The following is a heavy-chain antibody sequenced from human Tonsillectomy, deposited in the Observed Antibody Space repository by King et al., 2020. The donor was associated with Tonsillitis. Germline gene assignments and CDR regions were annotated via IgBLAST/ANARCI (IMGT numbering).Heavy chain of an antibody. V-gene: IGHV3-53*01. CDR1: GFTVSSNY. J-gene: IGHJ6*02. CDR2: IYSGGST. Sequence: VQLVESGGGLIQPGGSLRLSCAASGFTVSSNYMSWVRQAPGKGLEWVSVIYSGGSTYYADSVKGRFTISRDISKHTLYLQMNSLRAEDTAVYYCARDNYYGSGRGYGMDVWGQGTTVTVSS. D-gene: IGHD3-10*01. CDR3: ARDNYYGSGRGYGMDV.